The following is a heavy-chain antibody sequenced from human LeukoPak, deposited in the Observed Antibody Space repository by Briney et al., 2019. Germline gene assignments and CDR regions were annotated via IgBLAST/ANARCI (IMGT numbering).Heavy chain of an antibody. CDR2: IYYSGST. J-gene: IGHJ4*02. V-gene: IGHV4-39*02. CDR3: ARDFGGSVPGPLDY. D-gene: IGHD4-23*01. Sequence: SETLSLTCTVSGGSISSSSYYWGWIRQPPGKGLEWIGSIYYSGSTYYNPSLESRVTISVDTSKNQFSLRLVSVTAADMSIYYCARDFGGSVPGPLDYWGQGTLVTVSS. CDR1: GGSISSSSYY.